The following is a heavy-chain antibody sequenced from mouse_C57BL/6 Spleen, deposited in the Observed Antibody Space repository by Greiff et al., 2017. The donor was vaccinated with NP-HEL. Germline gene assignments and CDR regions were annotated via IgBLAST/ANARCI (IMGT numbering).Heavy chain of an antibody. Sequence: EVQGVESGGDLVKPGGSLKLSSAASGFTFSSYGMSWVRQTPDKRLEWVATISSGGSYTYYPDSVKGRFTISRDNAKNTLYLQMSSLKSEDTAMYYCARQGGKGEYFDYWGQGTTLTVSS. V-gene: IGHV5-6*01. D-gene: IGHD1-3*01. CDR2: ISSGGSYT. J-gene: IGHJ2*01. CDR3: ARQGGKGEYFDY. CDR1: GFTFSSYG.